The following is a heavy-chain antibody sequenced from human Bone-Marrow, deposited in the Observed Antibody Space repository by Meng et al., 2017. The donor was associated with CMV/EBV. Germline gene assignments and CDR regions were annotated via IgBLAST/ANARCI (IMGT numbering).Heavy chain of an antibody. CDR3: ARVGCSSTSCLAEYFQH. CDR1: GFIFDDYG. Sequence: GGSLRLSCAASGFIFDDYGMTWVRQTPGKGLEWVSGVNWNGGTTAYADSVKGRFTISRDNSKNTLYLQMGSLRAEDMAVYYCARVGCSSTSCLAEYFQHWGQGTLVTVSS. CDR2: VNWNGGTT. V-gene: IGHV3-20*04. D-gene: IGHD2-2*01. J-gene: IGHJ1*01.